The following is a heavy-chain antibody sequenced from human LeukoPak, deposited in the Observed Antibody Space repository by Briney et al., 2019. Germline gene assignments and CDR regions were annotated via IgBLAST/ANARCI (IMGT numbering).Heavy chain of an antibody. CDR1: GGSFSGYY. D-gene: IGHD6-6*01. J-gene: IGHJ6*03. Sequence: SETLSLTCAVSGGSFSGYYWSWIRQPPGKGLEWIGEINHSGSTNYNPSLKSRVTISVDTSKNQFSLKLSSVTAADTAVYYCARGSSSAGMYYYYYYMDVWGKGTTVTVSS. V-gene: IGHV4-34*01. CDR3: ARGSSSAGMYYYYYYMDV. CDR2: INHSGST.